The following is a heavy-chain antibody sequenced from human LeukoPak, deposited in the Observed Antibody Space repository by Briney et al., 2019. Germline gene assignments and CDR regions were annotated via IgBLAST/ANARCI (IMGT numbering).Heavy chain of an antibody. J-gene: IGHJ3*02. Sequence: PGGSLRLSCAASGSTFSSYAMSWVRQAPGKGLEWVSAISGSGGSTYYADSVKGRFTISRDNSKNTLYLQMNSLRAEDTAVYYCAKGVGATPDAFDIWGQGTMVTVSS. D-gene: IGHD1-26*01. V-gene: IGHV3-23*01. CDR2: ISGSGGST. CDR3: AKGVGATPDAFDI. CDR1: GSTFSSYA.